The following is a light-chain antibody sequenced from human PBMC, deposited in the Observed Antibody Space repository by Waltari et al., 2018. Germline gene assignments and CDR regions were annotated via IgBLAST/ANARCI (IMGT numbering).Light chain of an antibody. CDR2: EDN. J-gene: IGLJ3*02. CDR3: QSYDGNNVV. Sequence: NFMLTQPHSVSESPGKTVTISCTGSSGSIATNYVQWFKQRPGSSPTIVIYEDNLRPSGVPARFSGSIDSSSNSASLTISGLKTEDEADYYCQSYDGNNVVFGGGTKLTVL. V-gene: IGLV6-57*01. CDR1: SGSIATNY.